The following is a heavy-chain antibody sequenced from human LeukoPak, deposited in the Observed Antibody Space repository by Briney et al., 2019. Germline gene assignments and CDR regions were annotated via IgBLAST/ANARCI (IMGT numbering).Heavy chain of an antibody. D-gene: IGHD3-3*01. V-gene: IGHV1-46*01. Sequence: ASVKVSCKASGYTFTSYGISWVRQAPGQGLEWMGIINPSGGSTSYAQKFQGRVTMTRDMSTSTAYMELSSLRSDDTAVYYCARVANYDFWSGYLSLWGQGTLVTVSS. CDR1: GYTFTSYG. J-gene: IGHJ4*02. CDR3: ARVANYDFWSGYLSL. CDR2: INPSGGST.